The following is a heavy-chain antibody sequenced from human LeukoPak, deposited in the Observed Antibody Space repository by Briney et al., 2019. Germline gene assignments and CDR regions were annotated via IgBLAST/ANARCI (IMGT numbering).Heavy chain of an antibody. J-gene: IGHJ4*02. CDR2: ISGSGGST. CDR3: ARWGYYYGSGSPF. Sequence: GGSLRLSCAASGFTFTNYAMSWVRQTPGKGLEWVSGISGSGGSTYYADSVKGRFTISRDNAKNSLYLQMNSLRAEDTAVYYCARWGYYYGSGSPFWGQGTLVTVSS. CDR1: GFTFTNYA. D-gene: IGHD3-10*01. V-gene: IGHV3-23*01.